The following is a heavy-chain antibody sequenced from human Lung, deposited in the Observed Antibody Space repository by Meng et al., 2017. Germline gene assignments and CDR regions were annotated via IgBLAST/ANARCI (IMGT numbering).Heavy chain of an antibody. V-gene: IGHV1-18*01. CDR3: ATEVGGGWFDP. J-gene: IGHJ5*02. CDR2: ISAYSDNT. CDR1: GYTFTSYG. Sequence: QVQLVQSVAEVKKPGASVMVSCKASGYTFTSYGISWVRQAPGQGLEWMGWISAYSDNTNYAQKFQGRVTMTTDTSTSTAYMELRSLRSDDTAVYYCATEVGGGWFDPWGQGTLVTVSS. D-gene: IGHD3-16*01.